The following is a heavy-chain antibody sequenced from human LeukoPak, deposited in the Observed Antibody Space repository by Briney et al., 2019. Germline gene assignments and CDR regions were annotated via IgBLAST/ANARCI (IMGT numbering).Heavy chain of an antibody. V-gene: IGHV3-23*01. CDR3: AKETAGFCSGNNCYLDY. J-gene: IGHJ4*02. D-gene: IGHD2-15*01. CDR2: ISNSGGTI. Sequence: PGGSLRLSCAASGLTFSSYAMSWVRQAPGKGLEWVSGISNSGGTIYYADSVKGRFTISRDNSKNTLYLQMNSPRAEDTAVYSCAKETAGFCSGNNCYLDYWGQGTLVTVSS. CDR1: GLTFSSYA.